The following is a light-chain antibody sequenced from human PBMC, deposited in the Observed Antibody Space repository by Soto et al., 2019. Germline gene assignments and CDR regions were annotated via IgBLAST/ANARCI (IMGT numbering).Light chain of an antibody. CDR1: QIISTY. V-gene: IGKV1-39*01. CDR3: QQSYGTPIT. J-gene: IGKJ5*01. CDR2: SAS. Sequence: DIQMTQSPSSLSASSRDRITISCLAGQIISTYLNFYQQKPGKAPNLLIYSASNLQSGVPSRFSGSGSGTDFTLTNSSLQPEDFTAYYCQQSYGTPITFGQGTLLENK.